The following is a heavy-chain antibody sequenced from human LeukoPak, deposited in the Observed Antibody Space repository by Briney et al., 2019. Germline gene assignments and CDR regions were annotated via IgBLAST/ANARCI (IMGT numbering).Heavy chain of an antibody. CDR2: ISGSGGST. CDR1: GFTFSSYA. CDR3: AKVGYCTNGVCGCFDY. V-gene: IGHV3-23*01. J-gene: IGHJ4*02. D-gene: IGHD2-8*01. Sequence: GGSLRLSCAASGFTFSSYAMSWVRQAPGKGLGWVSAISGSGGSTYYADSVKGRFTISRDNSKNTLYLQMNSLRAEDTAVYYCAKVGYCTNGVCGCFDYWGQGTLVTVSS.